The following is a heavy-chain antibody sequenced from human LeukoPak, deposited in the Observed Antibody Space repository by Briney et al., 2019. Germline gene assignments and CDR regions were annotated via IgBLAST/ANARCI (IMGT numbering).Heavy chain of an antibody. CDR2: ISSSSSTI. CDR3: ARDLAARPDAFDI. D-gene: IGHD6-6*01. J-gene: IGHJ3*02. V-gene: IGHV3-48*01. CDR1: GFTFSSYS. Sequence: GGSLRLSCAASGFTFSSYSMNWVRQAPGKGLEWVSYISSSSSTIYYADSVKGRFTISRDNAKNSLYLQMNSLRAEDTAVYYCARDLAARPDAFDIWGQGTMVTVSS.